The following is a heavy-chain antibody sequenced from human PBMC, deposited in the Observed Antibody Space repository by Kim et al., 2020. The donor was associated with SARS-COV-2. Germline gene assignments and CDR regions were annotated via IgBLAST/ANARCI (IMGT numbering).Heavy chain of an antibody. D-gene: IGHD3-22*01. J-gene: IGHJ3*02. V-gene: IGHV4-31*03. Sequence: SETLSLTCTVSGGSISSGGYYWSWIRQHPGKGLEWIGYIYYSGSTYYNPSLKSRVTISVDTSKNQFSLKLSSVTAADTAVYYCARDYHDTDAFDIWGQGTMVTVSS. CDR1: GGSISSGGYY. CDR2: IYYSGST. CDR3: ARDYHDTDAFDI.